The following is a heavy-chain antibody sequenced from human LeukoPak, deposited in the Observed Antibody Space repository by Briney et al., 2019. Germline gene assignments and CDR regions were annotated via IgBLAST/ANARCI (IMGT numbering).Heavy chain of an antibody. J-gene: IGHJ4*02. Sequence: GGSLRLSCAASGFTFTNYWMSWVRQAPGKGLEWVANIKQDGSEKDYVDFMKGRFTISRDNAKNSVYLQVNSLRVEDTAVYHCARLGYRDSSFDYWGQGTLVTVSS. CDR2: IKQDGSEK. CDR3: ARLGYRDSSFDY. V-gene: IGHV3-7*01. CDR1: GFTFTNYW. D-gene: IGHD5-12*01.